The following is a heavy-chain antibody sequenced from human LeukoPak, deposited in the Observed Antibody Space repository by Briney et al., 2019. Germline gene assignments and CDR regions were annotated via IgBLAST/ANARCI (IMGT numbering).Heavy chain of an antibody. Sequence: GGSLRLSCAASGFTFSSYGMHWVRQAPGKGLEWVAVISYDGSNKYYADSVKGRFTISRDNSKNTLYLQMNSLRAEDTAVYYCARDAGLKEFDYWGQGTLVTVSS. J-gene: IGHJ4*02. CDR3: ARDAGLKEFDY. CDR2: ISYDGSNK. D-gene: IGHD3-10*01. CDR1: GFTFSSYG. V-gene: IGHV3-30*03.